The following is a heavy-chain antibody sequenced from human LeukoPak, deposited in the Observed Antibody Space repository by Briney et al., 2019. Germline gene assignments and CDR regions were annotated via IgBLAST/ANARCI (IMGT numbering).Heavy chain of an antibody. CDR2: IYYSGST. D-gene: IGHD5-12*01. V-gene: IGHV4-31*03. J-gene: IGHJ5*02. CDR3: ARGGISVAWWFDP. Sequence: MPSETLSLTCTVSGGSISSGGYYWSWIRQHPGKGLEWIGYIYYSGSTYYNPSLKSRVTISVDTSKNQFSLKLSSVTAADTAVYYCARGGISVAWWFDPWGQGTLVTVSS. CDR1: GGSISSGGYY.